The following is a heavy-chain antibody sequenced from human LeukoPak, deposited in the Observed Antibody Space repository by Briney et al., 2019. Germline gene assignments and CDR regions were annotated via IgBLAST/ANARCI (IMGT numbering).Heavy chain of an antibody. V-gene: IGHV3-30*03. J-gene: IGHJ4*02. D-gene: IGHD5-12*01. CDR2: ISYDGSNK. CDR1: GFTFSSYG. CDR3: STVARAQYGFDY. Sequence: GGSLRLSCAASGFTFSSYGMHWVRQAPGKGLEWVAVISYDGSNKYYADSVKGRFTIPRDNSRNTLYLQMNSLRAEDTAVYYCSTVARAQYGFDYWGQGTLVTVSS.